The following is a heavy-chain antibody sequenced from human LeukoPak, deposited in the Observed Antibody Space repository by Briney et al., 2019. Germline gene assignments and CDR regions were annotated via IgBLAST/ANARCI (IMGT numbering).Heavy chain of an antibody. CDR2: ISASGGTT. CDR1: GFTFSSYA. Sequence: GGSLRLSCAASGFTFSSYAITWVGQAPGKGLEWVSTISASGGTTYYADSVKGRFTISRDNSKDTLHLQMNSLRAEDTAVYYCAKSPDVALVNFDYWGQGSLVTVSS. D-gene: IGHD3-3*02. CDR3: AKSPDVALVNFDY. J-gene: IGHJ4*02. V-gene: IGHV3-23*01.